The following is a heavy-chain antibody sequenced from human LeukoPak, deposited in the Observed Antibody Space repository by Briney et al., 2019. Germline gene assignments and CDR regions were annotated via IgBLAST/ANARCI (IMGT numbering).Heavy chain of an antibody. CDR3: ARHYCGGDCYSRWYFDL. J-gene: IGHJ2*01. Sequence: WETLSLTCTVSGGSISSYSWSWIRQPPGKGLECIGYIYYSGSTNYNPSLESRLTMSVDTSTNQFSLKLSSVTAADTAVYYCARHYCGGDCYSRWYFDLWGRGTLVTVSS. CDR1: GGSISSYS. D-gene: IGHD2-21*02. CDR2: IYYSGST. V-gene: IGHV4-59*12.